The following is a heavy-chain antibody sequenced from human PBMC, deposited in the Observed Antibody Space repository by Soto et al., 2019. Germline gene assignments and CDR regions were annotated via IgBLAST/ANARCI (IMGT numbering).Heavy chain of an antibody. V-gene: IGHV1-3*05. CDR1: GYTFTGYA. CDR3: ARAVAVPADFDY. D-gene: IGHD6-19*01. CDR2: INAGNGNT. J-gene: IGHJ4*02. Sequence: QVQLVQSGAEEKKPGASVKVSCKASGYTFTGYAMHWVRQAPGQRLEWMGWINAGNGNTKYSQKFQGRVTITRDTYASTAYMDLSSLRTEDTAVYYCARAVAVPADFDYWGQGTLVTVSS.